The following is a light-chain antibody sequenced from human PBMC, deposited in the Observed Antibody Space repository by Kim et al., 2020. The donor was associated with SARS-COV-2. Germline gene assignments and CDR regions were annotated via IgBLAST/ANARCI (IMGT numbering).Light chain of an antibody. CDR1: QSISSW. CDR2: DAS. J-gene: IGKJ2*01. CDR3: QQYNSYSYT. Sequence: ASVGDRVPIPGRASQSISSWLAWYQQKPGKAPKLLIYDASSLESGVPSRFSGSGSGTEFTLTISSLQPDDFATYYCQQYNSYSYTFGQGTKLEI. V-gene: IGKV1-5*01.